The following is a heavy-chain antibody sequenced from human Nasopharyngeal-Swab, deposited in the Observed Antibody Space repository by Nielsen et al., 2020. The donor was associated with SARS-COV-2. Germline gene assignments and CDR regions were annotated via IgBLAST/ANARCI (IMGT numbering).Heavy chain of an antibody. D-gene: IGHD1-1*01. CDR2: ISKKTGAP. J-gene: IGHJ4*02. CDR3: AREKQEYANIWIDY. CDR1: GYTFTSNV. V-gene: IGHV7-4-1*02. Sequence: ASVKVSCKASGYTFTSNVLNWVRQAPGQGPEYIGWISKKTGAPTYAQAFTGRFVISLDTSVSTTYLQISSLKADDTAVYYCAREKQEYANIWIDYWGQGTKVIVSS.